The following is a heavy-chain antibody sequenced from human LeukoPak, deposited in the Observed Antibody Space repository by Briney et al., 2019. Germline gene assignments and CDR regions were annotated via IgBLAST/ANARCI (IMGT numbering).Heavy chain of an antibody. CDR3: ARGRITMIVAPDY. Sequence: ASVTVSCMASGGTFRRYAFSWVRQAPGKGLEGMGGINAGNGNTKYSQKCQGRVTITRDTSASTAYMELSSLRSEDTAVYFCARGRITMIVAPDYWGQGTLVTVSS. CDR1: GGTFRRYA. D-gene: IGHD3-22*01. J-gene: IGHJ4*02. CDR2: INAGNGNT. V-gene: IGHV1-3*01.